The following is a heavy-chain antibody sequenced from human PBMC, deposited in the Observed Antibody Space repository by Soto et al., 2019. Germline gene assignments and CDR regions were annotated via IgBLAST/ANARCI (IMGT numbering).Heavy chain of an antibody. CDR3: GRAFRYGVFVYYFDY. D-gene: IGHD2-8*01. Sequence: ASVKVSCKASGYRFTGYYVHWVRQAPGQGLEWMGWINPNSGGTNYAQRFQGLVSMTRDTSIGTAYMDLSSLRSDDTAVYYCGRAFRYGVFVYYFDYWGQGTPVTVSS. CDR1: GYRFTGYY. V-gene: IGHV1-2*04. J-gene: IGHJ4*02. CDR2: INPNSGGT.